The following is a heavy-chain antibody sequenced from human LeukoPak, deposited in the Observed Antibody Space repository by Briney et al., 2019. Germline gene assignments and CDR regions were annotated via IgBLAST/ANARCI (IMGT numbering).Heavy chain of an antibody. V-gene: IGHV4-59*01. CDR3: ARGLYDSSGENAFDI. D-gene: IGHD3-22*01. J-gene: IGHJ3*02. Sequence: SETLTLTCTVSGGFISSYYWSWIRQPPEKGLEWIGYIYYSGSTNYNPSLKSRVTISVDTSKNQFSLKLSSVTAADTAVYYCARGLYDSSGENAFDIWGQGAMVTVSS. CDR1: GGFISSYY. CDR2: IYYSGST.